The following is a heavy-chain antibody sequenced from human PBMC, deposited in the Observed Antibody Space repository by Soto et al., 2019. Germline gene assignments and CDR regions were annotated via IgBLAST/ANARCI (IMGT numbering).Heavy chain of an antibody. D-gene: IGHD1-26*01. CDR2: ISYDGSNK. CDR1: GFTFSSYG. V-gene: IGHV3-30*18. Sequence: QVQLVESGGGVVQPGRSLRLSCAASGFTFSSYGMHWVRQDPGKGLEWVAVISYDGSNKYYADSVKGRFTISRDNSKNTLYLQMNSLRAEDTAVYYCAKAWGFTPGRWFDPWGQGTLVTVSS. CDR3: AKAWGFTPGRWFDP. J-gene: IGHJ5*02.